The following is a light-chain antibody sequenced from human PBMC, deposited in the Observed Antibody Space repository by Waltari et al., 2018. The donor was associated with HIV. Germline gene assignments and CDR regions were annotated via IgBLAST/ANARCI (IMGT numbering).Light chain of an antibody. V-gene: IGLV3-25*03. Sequence: SYELTQPPSVSVFPGQTARITCSGDALPKQYVYWYQQKPGQAPVLVIYKDTERPSGIPERFSGSSSGTTVTLTISGVQAEDEADYYCHSADGSATYVFGTGTKVTVL. J-gene: IGLJ1*01. CDR2: KDT. CDR1: ALPKQY. CDR3: HSADGSATYV.